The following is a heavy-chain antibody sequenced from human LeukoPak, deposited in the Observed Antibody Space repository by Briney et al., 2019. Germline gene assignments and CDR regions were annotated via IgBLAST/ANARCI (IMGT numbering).Heavy chain of an antibody. Sequence: SGESLKISCKGSGYSFTSYWIGWVRQMPGKGLEWMGIIYPGDSDTGYSPSFQGQVTISADKSISTAYLRWSSLKASDTAMYYCARQSLSLDTGFDYWGQGTLVTVSS. CDR3: ARQSLSLDTGFDY. J-gene: IGHJ4*02. CDR1: GYSFTSYW. V-gene: IGHV5-51*01. CDR2: IYPGDSDT.